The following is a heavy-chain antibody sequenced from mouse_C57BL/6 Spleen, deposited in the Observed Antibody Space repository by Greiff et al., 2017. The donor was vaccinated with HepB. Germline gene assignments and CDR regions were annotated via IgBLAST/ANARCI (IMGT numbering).Heavy chain of an antibody. CDR3: ARGGTFDY. J-gene: IGHJ2*01. D-gene: IGHD3-3*01. V-gene: IGHV1-59*01. CDR2: IDPSDSYT. Sequence: QVQLQQPGAELVRPGTSVKLSCKASGYTFTSYGMHWVKQRPGQGLEWIGVIDPSDSYTNYNQKFKGKATLTVDTSSSTAYMQLSSLTSEDSAVYYCARGGTFDYWGQGTTLTVSS. CDR1: GYTFTSYG.